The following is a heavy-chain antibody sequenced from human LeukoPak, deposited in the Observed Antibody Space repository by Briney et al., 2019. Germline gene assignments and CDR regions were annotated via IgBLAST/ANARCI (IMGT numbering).Heavy chain of an antibody. V-gene: IGHV1-18*01. Sequence: GASVKVSCKASGYSFGIFGISWVRQAPGQGLEWMGWISANNGNTKYAQNLQGRVTMTTDTSTSTAYMELRNLRSDDTAVYYCARVGVVVPAAWFDPWGQGTLVTVSS. CDR1: GYSFGIFG. CDR3: ARVGVVVPAAWFDP. CDR2: ISANNGNT. D-gene: IGHD2-2*01. J-gene: IGHJ5*02.